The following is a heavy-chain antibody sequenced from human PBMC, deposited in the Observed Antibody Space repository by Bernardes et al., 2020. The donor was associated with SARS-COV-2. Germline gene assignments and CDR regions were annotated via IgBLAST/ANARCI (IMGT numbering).Heavy chain of an antibody. J-gene: IGHJ6*02. CDR1: GYTLTEVS. D-gene: IGHD3-10*01. CDR2: FDPEDGET. Sequence: VKFSIKVSGYTLTEVSMPWVRQAPGKGLEWMGRFDPEDGETIYAQKFRGRITMTEDASTDTAYMELTSLRSEDTAVYSCATSSAHARWFYYGLDVWGQGTTVTVSS. CDR3: ATSSAHARWFYYGLDV. V-gene: IGHV1-24*01.